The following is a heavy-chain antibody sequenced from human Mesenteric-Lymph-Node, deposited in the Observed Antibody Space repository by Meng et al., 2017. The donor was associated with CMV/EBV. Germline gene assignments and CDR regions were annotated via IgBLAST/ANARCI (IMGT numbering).Heavy chain of an antibody. CDR2: IRYDGTNK. CDR3: AKVGSGWWGIDN. Sequence: GESLKISCGASGFIFSGYGMHWVRQAPGEGLEWVALIRYDGTNKYYADSVKGRFTISRDNSKNTLYLQMNSLRAEDTAVYYCAKVGSGWWGIDNWGQGTLVTVSS. V-gene: IGHV3-30*02. CDR1: GFIFSGYG. J-gene: IGHJ4*02. D-gene: IGHD6-19*01.